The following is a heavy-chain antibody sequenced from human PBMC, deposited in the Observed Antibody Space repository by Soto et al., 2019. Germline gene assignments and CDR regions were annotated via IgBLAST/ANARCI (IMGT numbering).Heavy chain of an antibody. CDR1: GLSFDDYA. J-gene: IGHJ4*02. V-gene: IGHV3-9*01. D-gene: IGHD1-7*01. CDR2: ISWNSGKI. CDR3: VQAQNWDYGDVSFDY. Sequence: EVKLVESGGDLVQPGRSPRLSCAASGLSFDDYAMHWVRQGPGKGLEWVSGISWNSGKIAYADSVQGRFTISRDNAKSSLFLQMNSLRPEDTALYYCVQAQNWDYGDVSFDYWGQGTLVTVSS.